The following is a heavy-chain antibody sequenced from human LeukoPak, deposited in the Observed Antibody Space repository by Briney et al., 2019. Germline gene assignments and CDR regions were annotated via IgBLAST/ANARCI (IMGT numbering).Heavy chain of an antibody. CDR1: GYTFTSYD. J-gene: IGHJ6*03. Sequence: ASVKVSCKASGYTFTSYDINWVRQATGQGLEWMGWMNPNSGNTGYAQKFQGRVTMTRNTSISTAYMELSSLRSEDTAVYYCARGLRRYFDWLLSTSHYMDVWGKGTTVTISS. V-gene: IGHV1-8*01. CDR3: ARGLRRYFDWLLSTSHYMDV. D-gene: IGHD3-9*01. CDR2: MNPNSGNT.